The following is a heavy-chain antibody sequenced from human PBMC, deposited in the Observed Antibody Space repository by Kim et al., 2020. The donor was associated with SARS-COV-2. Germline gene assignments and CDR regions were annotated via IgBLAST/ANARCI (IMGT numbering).Heavy chain of an antibody. J-gene: IGHJ2*01. CDR3: ARRGYQLLSPWYFDL. Sequence: PSCQGQVTISADKSISTAYLQWSSLKASDTAMYYCARRGYQLLSPWYFDLWGRGTLVTVSS. V-gene: IGHV5-51*01. D-gene: IGHD2-2*01.